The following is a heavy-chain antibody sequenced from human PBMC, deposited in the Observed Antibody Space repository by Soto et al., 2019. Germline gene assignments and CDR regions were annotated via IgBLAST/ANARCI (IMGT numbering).Heavy chain of an antibody. CDR3: AHSHLEILTRPFDS. J-gene: IGHJ5*01. Sequence: SGPTLVNPTQTLTLTRTFSGFSLHNDGVTVGWVRQPPGQALASLALIYWNDDKRYTPSLKKRLTVTKDTSKNQVIPTMTNMNPVDTATSYCAHSHLEILTRPFDSWGQGALVTVSS. CDR2: IYWNDDK. V-gene: IGHV2-5*01. CDR1: GFSLHNDGVT. D-gene: IGHD3-9*01.